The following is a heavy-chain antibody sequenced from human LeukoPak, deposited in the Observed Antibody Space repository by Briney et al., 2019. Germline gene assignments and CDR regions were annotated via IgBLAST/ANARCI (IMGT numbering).Heavy chain of an antibody. CDR1: GFAFRNYY. J-gene: IGHJ4*02. D-gene: IGHD3-16*01. V-gene: IGHV3-33*08. CDR3: ASRGIGAYNFEY. Sequence: PGGSLRLSCAASGFAFRNYYMDWIRQAPGKGLEWVAVIWYDGSNKCYADSVKGRFTISRDNSKNTLYLQMNSLRAEDTAVYYCASRGIGAYNFEYWGQGTLVTVSS. CDR2: IWYDGSNK.